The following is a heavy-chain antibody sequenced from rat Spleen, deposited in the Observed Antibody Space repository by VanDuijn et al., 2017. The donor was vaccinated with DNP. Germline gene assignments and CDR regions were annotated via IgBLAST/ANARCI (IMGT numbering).Heavy chain of an antibody. J-gene: IGHJ3*01. Sequence: QVQLQQSGAEPAKPGSSVKISCKASGYTFTTYYMTWIKQTTGQGLEYLGYINTGSGGTNYNEKFRGKATLTVDTSSNTAFMQLSSLTPADSAVYYCASGGRGIWFAYWAQGTLVTVSS. CDR2: INTGSGGT. CDR3: ASGGRGIWFAY. D-gene: IGHD1-12*02. V-gene: IGHV1-43*01. CDR1: GYTFTTYY.